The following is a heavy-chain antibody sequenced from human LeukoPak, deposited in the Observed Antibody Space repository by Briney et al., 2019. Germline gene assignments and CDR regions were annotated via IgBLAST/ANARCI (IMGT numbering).Heavy chain of an antibody. J-gene: IGHJ4*02. CDR2: ISGSGGST. D-gene: IGHD3-9*01. Sequence: GGSLRLSCAASGFTFSSYAMSWVRQAPGKGLEWVSAISGSGGSTYYADSVKGRFTISRDNSKNTLHLQMNSLRAEDTAVYYCAKSRYFDWLPASLYYFDYWGQGTLVTVSS. CDR3: AKSRYFDWLPASLYYFDY. V-gene: IGHV3-23*01. CDR1: GFTFSSYA.